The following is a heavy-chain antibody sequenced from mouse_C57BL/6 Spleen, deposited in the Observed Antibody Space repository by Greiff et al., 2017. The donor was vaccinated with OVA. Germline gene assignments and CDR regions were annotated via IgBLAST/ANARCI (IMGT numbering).Heavy chain of an antibody. V-gene: IGHV1-55*01. D-gene: IGHD1-1*01. Sequence: VQLQQPGAELVKPGASVKMSCKASGYTFTSYWLTWVKQRPGQGLEWIGDIYPGSGSTNYNEKFKSKATLTVDTSSSTAYMQLSSLTSEDSAVYYCARDGYYYGSSYDGMDYWGQGTSVTVSS. CDR3: ARDGYYYGSSYDGMDY. CDR2: IYPGSGST. J-gene: IGHJ4*01. CDR1: GYTFTSYW.